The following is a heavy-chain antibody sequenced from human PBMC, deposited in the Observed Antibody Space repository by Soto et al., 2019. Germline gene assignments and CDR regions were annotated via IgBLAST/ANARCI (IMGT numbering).Heavy chain of an antibody. V-gene: IGHV4-34*01. CDR1: GVSFSGNY. Sequence: QVQLQQWGAGLLKPSETLSLTCAVYGVSFSGNYWSWIRQPPGKGMEWIGEIDHSGNTNYNPSLKSRVTISVDTSKNQFSLKLNSVTAADTAVYYCARGDTYYDICAFDIWGQGTMVTVSS. CDR2: IDHSGNT. J-gene: IGHJ3*02. CDR3: ARGDTYYDICAFDI. D-gene: IGHD3-9*01.